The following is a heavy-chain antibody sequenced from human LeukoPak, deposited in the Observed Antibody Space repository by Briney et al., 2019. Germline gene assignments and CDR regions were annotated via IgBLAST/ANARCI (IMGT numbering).Heavy chain of an antibody. V-gene: IGHV3-7*01. D-gene: IGHD3-16*01. CDR1: GFTFHTYW. J-gene: IGHJ4*02. Sequence: PGGSLRLSCAASGFTFHTYWMTWVRQAPGKGLEWVANIKEDGNEKYYLDSVKGRFTISRDDAKKSLYLEMNSLRAEDTAVYYCARDDEITFGTDSWGQGTLVTVSS. CDR3: ARDDEITFGTDS. CDR2: IKEDGNEK.